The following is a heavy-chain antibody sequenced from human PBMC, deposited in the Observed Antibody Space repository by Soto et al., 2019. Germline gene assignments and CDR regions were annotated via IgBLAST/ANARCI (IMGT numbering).Heavy chain of an antibody. J-gene: IGHJ4*02. CDR1: GFTFSSYA. V-gene: IGHV3-23*01. CDR2: ISGSGGST. CDR3: AKDTEYQDWTIHDS. D-gene: IGHD2-2*01. Sequence: EVQLLESGGGLVQPGGSLRLSCAASGFTFSSYAMSWVRQAPGKGLEWVSAISGSGGSTYYADSVKGRFTISRDNSKNTMYLQMNSLRAEDTAVYYCAKDTEYQDWTIHDSWGQGTLVTVSS.